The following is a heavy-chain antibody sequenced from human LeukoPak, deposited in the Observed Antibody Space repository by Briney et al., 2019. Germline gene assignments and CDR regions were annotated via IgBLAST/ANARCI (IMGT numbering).Heavy chain of an antibody. V-gene: IGHV5-51*01. J-gene: IGHJ3*02. CDR3: ARRSGGDALDI. Sequence: GESLKISCKGAGYSFTSYWIAWVRQMPGKGLEWMGIIYPGDSYTTYSPSFQGQVTISADKSISTAYLQWRSLKASGTAMYYCARRSGGDALDIWGQGTMVTVSS. CDR1: GYSFTSYW. D-gene: IGHD3-10*01. CDR2: IYPGDSYT.